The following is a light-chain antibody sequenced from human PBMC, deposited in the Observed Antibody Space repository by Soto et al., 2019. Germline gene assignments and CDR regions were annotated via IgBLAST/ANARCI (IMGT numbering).Light chain of an antibody. V-gene: IGLV2-18*02. Sequence: QSVLTPPPSVSGSPGQSVTLSCSGTIDDVTAYYRVSWYKQTPGTAPKLMIYGVSNRPSGVPDRFSGSRSGNTASLTVSGLQAEDEADYYCSSYAGSNNFVFGTGTKVTV. CDR2: GVS. J-gene: IGLJ1*01. CDR3: SSYAGSNNFV. CDR1: IDDVTAYYR.